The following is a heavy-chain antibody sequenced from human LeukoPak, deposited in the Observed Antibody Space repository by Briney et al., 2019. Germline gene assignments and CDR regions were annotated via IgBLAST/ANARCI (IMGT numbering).Heavy chain of an antibody. CDR1: GGTFNTYA. Sequence: ASVKVSCKASGGTFNTYAISWVRQAPGQGLEWMGIINPSGGSTSYAQKFQGRVTMTRDTSTSTVYMELSSLRSEDTAVYYCATVWGWYGRNAFDIWGQGTMVTVSS. J-gene: IGHJ3*02. V-gene: IGHV1-46*02. D-gene: IGHD3-16*01. CDR2: INPSGGST. CDR3: ATVWGWYGRNAFDI.